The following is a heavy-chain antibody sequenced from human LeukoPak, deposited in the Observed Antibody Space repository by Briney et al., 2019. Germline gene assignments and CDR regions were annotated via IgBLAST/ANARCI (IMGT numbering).Heavy chain of an antibody. Sequence: PGGSLRLSCSASGFTFSSYAMHWVRQAPGKGLEYVSAISSNGGSTYYADSVKGRFTISRDNSKNTLYLQMSSLRAEDTAVYYCVKSVPSSAWRGAAFDIWGQGTMVTVSS. CDR1: GFTFSSYA. J-gene: IGHJ3*02. CDR3: VKSVPSSAWRGAAFDI. D-gene: IGHD6-19*01. CDR2: ISSNGGST. V-gene: IGHV3-64D*09.